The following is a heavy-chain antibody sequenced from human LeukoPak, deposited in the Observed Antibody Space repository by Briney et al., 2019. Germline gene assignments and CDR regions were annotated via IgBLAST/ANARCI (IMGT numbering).Heavy chain of an antibody. CDR1: GFTFSSYA. D-gene: IGHD6-19*01. J-gene: IGHJ3*02. CDR3: AKGKTSGWDQDAFDI. Sequence: PGASLRLSCAAAGFTFSSYAMSWVRQAPGKGLEWVSRIIATGGSTYYADSVKGRFAISRDNSKNTQYLQLNSLRVEDTAVYYCAKGKTSGWDQDAFDIWGRGTMVTVSS. V-gene: IGHV3-23*01. CDR2: IIATGGST.